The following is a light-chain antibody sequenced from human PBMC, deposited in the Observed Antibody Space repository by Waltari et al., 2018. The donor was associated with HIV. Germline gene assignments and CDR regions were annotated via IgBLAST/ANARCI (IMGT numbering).Light chain of an antibody. CDR3: LQHNTYPWT. CDR1: QDIGND. J-gene: IGKJ1*01. CDR2: GAF. Sequence: DIQMTQSPSSLSASVEDRVTITCRASQDIGNDLGWYQQKPGKAPKRLIYGAFSLQSGVPSRFSGSGSGTEFTLTISSLQPDDFATYYCLQHNTYPWTFGQGTKVGIK. V-gene: IGKV1-17*01.